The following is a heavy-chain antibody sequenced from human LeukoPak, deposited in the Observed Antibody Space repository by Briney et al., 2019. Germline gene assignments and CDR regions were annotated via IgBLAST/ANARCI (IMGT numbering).Heavy chain of an antibody. CDR1: GFTFSNAW. J-gene: IGHJ4*02. Sequence: GGSLRLSCAGSGFTFSNAWMSWVRQAPGKGLEWVGRIKSKGSGETTDYAAPVKGRFTISRDDSKNTLYLQMNNLETEDTAVYYCTKYSGSYSFDYWAREPWSPSPQ. V-gene: IGHV3-15*01. CDR3: TKYSGSYSFDY. D-gene: IGHD1-26*01. CDR2: IKSKGSGETT.